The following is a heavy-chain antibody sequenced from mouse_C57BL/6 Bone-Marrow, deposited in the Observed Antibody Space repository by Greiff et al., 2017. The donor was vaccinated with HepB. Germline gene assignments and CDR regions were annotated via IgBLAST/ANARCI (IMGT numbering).Heavy chain of an antibody. D-gene: IGHD2-4*01. V-gene: IGHV3-8*01. Sequence: EVKLVESGPGLAKPSQTLSLTCSVTGYSITSDYWNWIRKFPGNKLEYMGYISYSGSTYYNPSLNSRISITRDTSKNQYYLQLNSVTTEDTATYYCARRYYDYDGGYYFDYWGQGTTLTVSS. CDR2: ISYSGST. CDR3: ARRYYDYDGGYYFDY. J-gene: IGHJ2*01. CDR1: GYSITSDY.